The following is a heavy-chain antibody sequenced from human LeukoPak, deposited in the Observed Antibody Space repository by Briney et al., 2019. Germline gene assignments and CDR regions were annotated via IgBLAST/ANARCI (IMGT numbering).Heavy chain of an antibody. D-gene: IGHD3-10*01. Sequence: PGGSLRLSCAASGFTFSSYSMNWVRQAPGKGLEWVSSISSSSSYIYYADSVKGRFTISRVNAKNSLYLQMNSLRAEDTAVYYCARDTAMVRGVIDYWGQGTLVTVSS. V-gene: IGHV3-21*01. CDR1: GFTFSSYS. CDR3: ARDTAMVRGVIDY. J-gene: IGHJ4*02. CDR2: ISSSSSYI.